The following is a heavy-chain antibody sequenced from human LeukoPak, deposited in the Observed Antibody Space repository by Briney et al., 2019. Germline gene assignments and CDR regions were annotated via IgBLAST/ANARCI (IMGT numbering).Heavy chain of an antibody. V-gene: IGHV4-30-4*08. J-gene: IGHJ2*01. CDR3: ARLQLRYWYFDL. D-gene: IGHD1-7*01. CDR1: GGSISSGDYY. CDR2: IYYRGST. Sequence: SETLSLTCTVSGGSISSGDYYWSWIRQPPGKGLEWIGYIYYRGSTYYNPSLKSRVTISIDTSKNQFSLKLNSVTAADLAVYSCARLQLRYWYFDLWGRGTLVTVSS.